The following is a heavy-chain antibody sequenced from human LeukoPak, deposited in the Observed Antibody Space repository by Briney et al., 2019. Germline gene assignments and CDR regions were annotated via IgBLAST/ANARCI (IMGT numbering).Heavy chain of an antibody. Sequence: PGRSLRLSCAASGFTFSSYGMHWVRQAPGKGLEWGAVIWFDGSIKYYADSVKGRFTISRDNSRKTLFLQMNSLRAEDTAVYYCASAAGPFDNWGQGTLVTVSS. J-gene: IGHJ4*02. D-gene: IGHD6-19*01. CDR2: IWFDGSIK. V-gene: IGHV3-33*01. CDR3: ASAAGPFDN. CDR1: GFTFSSYG.